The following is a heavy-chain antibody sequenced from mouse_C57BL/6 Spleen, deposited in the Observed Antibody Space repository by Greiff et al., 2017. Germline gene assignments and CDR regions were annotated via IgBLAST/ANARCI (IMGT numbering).Heavy chain of an antibody. V-gene: IGHV5-6*01. CDR1: GFTFSSYG. J-gene: IGHJ3*01. Sequence: EVQLVESGGDLVKPGGSLKLSCAASGFTFSSYGMSWVRQTPDKRLEWVATISSGGSYTYYPDSVKGRFTLSRDNSKTTLYLQMSSLKSEDTAMYYYARQTYDYGPCAYWGQGTLVTVSA. CDR2: ISSGGSYT. D-gene: IGHD2-4*01. CDR3: ARQTYDYGPCAY.